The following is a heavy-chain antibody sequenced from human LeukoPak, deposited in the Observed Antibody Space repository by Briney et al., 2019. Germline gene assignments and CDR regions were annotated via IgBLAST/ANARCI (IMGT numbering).Heavy chain of an antibody. CDR2: INPNSGGT. CDR3: ARDKGSLGFGP. V-gene: IGHV1-2*02. J-gene: IGHJ5*02. Sequence: GASVKVSCKASGYTFTGYYMHWVRQAPGQGLEWMGWINPNSGGTNYAQKFQGRVTMTRDTSISRAYMEVSRLRSDDTAVYYCARDKGSLGFGPWGQGTLVTVSS. CDR1: GYTFTGYY.